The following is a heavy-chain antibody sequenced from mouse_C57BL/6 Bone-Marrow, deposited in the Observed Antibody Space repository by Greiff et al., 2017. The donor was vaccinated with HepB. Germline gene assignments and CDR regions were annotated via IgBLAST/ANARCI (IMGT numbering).Heavy chain of an antibody. CDR2: INPGSGGT. V-gene: IGHV1-54*01. CDR1: GYAFTNYL. CDR3: ARHYYGPFAY. Sequence: VKLQESGAELVRPGTSVKVSCKASGYAFTNYLIEWVKQRPGQGLEWIGVINPGSGGTNYNEKFKGKATLTADKSSSTAYMQLSSLTSEDSAVYFCARHYYGPFAYWGQGTLVTVSA. D-gene: IGHD1-1*01. J-gene: IGHJ3*01.